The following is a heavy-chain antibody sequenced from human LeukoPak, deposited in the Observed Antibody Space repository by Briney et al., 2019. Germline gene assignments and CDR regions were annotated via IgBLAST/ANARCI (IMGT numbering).Heavy chain of an antibody. D-gene: IGHD5-18*01. CDR2: IYYSGST. Sequence: SETLSLTCTVSGGSISSYYWSWIRQPPGKGLEWIGYIYYSGSTNYNPSLRSRVTISVDTSKNQFSLKLSSVTAADTAVYYCAREGVDTALLVFWGQGTLVTVSS. J-gene: IGHJ4*02. CDR3: AREGVDTALLVF. CDR1: GGSISSYY. V-gene: IGHV4-59*12.